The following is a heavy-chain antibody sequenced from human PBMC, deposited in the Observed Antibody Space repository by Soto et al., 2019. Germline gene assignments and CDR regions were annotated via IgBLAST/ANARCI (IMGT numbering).Heavy chain of an antibody. Sequence: EVQLVESGGGVIRPGGSLRLSCAASGFTIDDFAMSWVRQVPGKGLEWVSGINWHGNKTGYADSVKGRFIISRDSAKNFLYLQMNSLRAEDTALYHCGRSFGLDHNWFDPAGQGTLVTVSS. V-gene: IGHV3-20*01. CDR3: GRSFGLDHNWFDP. CDR2: INWHGNKT. CDR1: GFTIDDFA. J-gene: IGHJ5*02. D-gene: IGHD3-3*01.